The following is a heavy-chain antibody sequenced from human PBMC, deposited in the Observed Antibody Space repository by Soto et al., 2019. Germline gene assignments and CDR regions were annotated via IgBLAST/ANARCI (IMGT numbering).Heavy chain of an antibody. CDR2: ISSSSSTI. Sequence: EVQLVESGGGLVQPGGSLRLSCAASGFTFSSYSMNWVRQAPGKGLKWVSYISSSSSTIYYADSVKGRFTISRDNAKNSLYLQMNSLRAEDTAVYYCARDILTATRYYYGMDVWGQGTTFTVSS. J-gene: IGHJ6*02. CDR3: ARDILTATRYYYGMDV. D-gene: IGHD3-9*01. V-gene: IGHV3-48*01. CDR1: GFTFSSYS.